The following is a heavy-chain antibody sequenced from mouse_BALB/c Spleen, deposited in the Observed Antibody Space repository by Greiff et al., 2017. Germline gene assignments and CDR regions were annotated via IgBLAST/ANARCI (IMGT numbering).Heavy chain of an antibody. V-gene: IGHV5-6-5*01. CDR2: ISSGGST. Sequence: EVQGVESGGGLVKPGGSLKLSCAASGFTFSSYAMSWVRQTPEKRLEWVASISSGGSTYYPDSVKGRFTISRDNARNILYLQMSSLRSEDTAMYYCARDDYDDYWGQGTTLTVSA. CDR3: ARDDYDDY. J-gene: IGHJ2*01. CDR1: GFTFSSYA. D-gene: IGHD2-4*01.